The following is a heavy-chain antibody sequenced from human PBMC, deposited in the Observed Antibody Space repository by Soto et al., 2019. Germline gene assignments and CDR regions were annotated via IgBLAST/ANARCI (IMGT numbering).Heavy chain of an antibody. V-gene: IGHV3-30*18. CDR3: AKEGYSSSWYGD. CDR2: ISYDGSNK. CDR1: GFTFSSYG. J-gene: IGHJ4*02. Sequence: QVQLVESGGGVVQPGRSLRLSCAASGFTFSSYGMHWVRQAPGKGLEWVAVISYDGSNKYYADSVKGRFTISRDNSKNTLYLQMNSLRAEDTAVYYCAKEGYSSSWYGDWCQGTLVTVSS. D-gene: IGHD6-13*01.